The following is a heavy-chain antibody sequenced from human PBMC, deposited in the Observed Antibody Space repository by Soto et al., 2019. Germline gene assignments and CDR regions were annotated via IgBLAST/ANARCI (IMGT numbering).Heavy chain of an antibody. V-gene: IGHV3-21*02. J-gene: IGHJ5*02. CDR1: GFIFSSHT. D-gene: IGHD3-16*01. CDR3: AGGGSLYP. Sequence: EVQLVESGGGLVKPGGSLRLSCAASGFIFSSHTMNWVRQAPGKGLEWVSSISSSSASIYYADSVKGRFTISRDNAKNSLVLQMNSLRADDPAGYYCAGGGSLYPWGQGTLVTVSS. CDR2: ISSSSASI.